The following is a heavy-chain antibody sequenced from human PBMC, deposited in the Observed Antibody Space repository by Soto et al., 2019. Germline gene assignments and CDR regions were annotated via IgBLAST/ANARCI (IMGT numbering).Heavy chain of an antibody. CDR2: ISYDGSNK. V-gene: IGHV3-30-3*01. D-gene: IGHD3-3*01. CDR3: ARDSFWSAYSFDY. CDR1: GFTFSSYA. J-gene: IGHJ4*02. Sequence: GGSLRLSCAASGFTFSSYAMHWVRQAPGKGLEWVAVISYDGSNKYYADSVKGRFTISRDNSRNTLYLQMNSLRAEDTAVYYCARDSFWSAYSFDYWGQGTLVTVSS.